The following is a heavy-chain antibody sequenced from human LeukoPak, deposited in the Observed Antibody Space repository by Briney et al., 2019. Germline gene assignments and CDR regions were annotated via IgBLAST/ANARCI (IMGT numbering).Heavy chain of an antibody. CDR1: GYTFISYG. D-gene: IGHD5-18*01. CDR2: ISAYNGNT. Sequence: ASVKVSCKASGYTFISYGISWVRQAPGQGLEWMGWISAYNGNTNYAQKFQGRVTITADKSTSTAYMELSSLRSEDTAVYYCARDGYSYGRLNWFDPWGQGTLVTVSS. J-gene: IGHJ5*02. V-gene: IGHV1-18*01. CDR3: ARDGYSYGRLNWFDP.